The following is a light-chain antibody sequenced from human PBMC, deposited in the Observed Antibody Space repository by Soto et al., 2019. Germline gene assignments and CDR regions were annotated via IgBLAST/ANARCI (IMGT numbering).Light chain of an antibody. CDR1: QSISIW. J-gene: IGKJ1*01. CDR3: QQYNDYSWT. V-gene: IGKV1-5*03. Sequence: DIQMTQSPSTLSASVGDRVAITCRASQSISIWLAWHQQKPGKAPKLLIYKASSLESGVPSRFSGSGSGTEFTLTISSLQPDDFATYYCQQYNDYSWTFGQGTKVEIK. CDR2: KAS.